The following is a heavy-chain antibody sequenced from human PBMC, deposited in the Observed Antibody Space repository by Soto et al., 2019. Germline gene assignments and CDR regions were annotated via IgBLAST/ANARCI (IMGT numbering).Heavy chain of an antibody. J-gene: IGHJ4*02. Sequence: ASVNVSCKTSGYTFTSHGVSWVRQAPGQRLEWMGWISTYNGITNYAQKFQGRVTMTTDTSTSTAYMEVRSLTSDDTAVYYCARHQTWNYYFFDYWGQGTLVTVSS. CDR3: ARHQTWNYYFFDY. CDR1: GYTFTSHG. D-gene: IGHD1-7*01. V-gene: IGHV1-18*01. CDR2: ISTYNGIT.